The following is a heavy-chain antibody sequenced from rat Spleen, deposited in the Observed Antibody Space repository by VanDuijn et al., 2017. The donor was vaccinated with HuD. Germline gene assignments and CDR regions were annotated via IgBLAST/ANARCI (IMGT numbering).Heavy chain of an antibody. CDR3: ARMGDPYYYVMDA. D-gene: IGHD1-7*01. J-gene: IGHJ4*01. CDR1: GFTFSDYY. Sequence: EVQLVESDGGLVQPGRSLKLSCAASGFTFSDYYMAWVRQAPTKGLEWVATISYDGSSTYYRDSVKGRFTISRDNAKSTLYLQMDSLRSEDTATYYCARMGDPYYYVMDAWGQGASVTVSS. CDR2: ISYDGSST. V-gene: IGHV5-29*01.